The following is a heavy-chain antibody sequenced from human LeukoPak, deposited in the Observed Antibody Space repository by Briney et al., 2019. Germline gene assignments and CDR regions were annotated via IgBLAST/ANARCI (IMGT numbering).Heavy chain of an antibody. CDR3: ARDVDASSHSSQLDP. CDR2: IQSDGSKQ. D-gene: IGHD2-2*01. CDR1: GFTFSTFG. J-gene: IGHJ5*02. V-gene: IGHV3-30*02. Sequence: PAGTLSLSCATAGFTFSTFGIHWVRQTPGKGLERAATIQSDGSKQYYGDSVKGRFTISRDSSKNTVYLQMHSLRDEDTAVYYCARDVDASSHSSQLDPWGQGTLVAVSS.